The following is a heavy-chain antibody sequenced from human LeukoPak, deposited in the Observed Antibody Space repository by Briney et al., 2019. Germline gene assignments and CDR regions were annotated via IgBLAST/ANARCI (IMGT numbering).Heavy chain of an antibody. D-gene: IGHD3-3*01. CDR2: IYYSGST. CDR1: GGSVSSGSYY. V-gene: IGHV4-61*01. J-gene: IGHJ5*02. Sequence: PSGTLSLTCAVSGGSVSSGSYYWSWIRQPPGKGLEWIGYIYYSGSTNYNPSLKSRVTISVDTSKNQFSLKLSSVTAADTAVYYCARVRGIRFLEWLLGAGGFDPWGQGTLVTVSS. CDR3: ARVRGIRFLEWLLGAGGFDP.